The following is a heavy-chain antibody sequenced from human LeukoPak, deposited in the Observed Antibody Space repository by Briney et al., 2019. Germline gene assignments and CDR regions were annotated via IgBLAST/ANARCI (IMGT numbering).Heavy chain of an antibody. CDR2: ISSSSRYI. D-gene: IGHD2-15*01. CDR3: VREKGDIIVVVAATYYAMDV. J-gene: IGHJ6*02. V-gene: IGHV3-21*01. CDR1: GFSFSYYN. Sequence: GGSLRLSCATSGFSFSYYNMNWVRQAPGKGLEWVSSISSSSRYIYYADSVKGRFTISRDNAKNSLYLQMNSLRAEDTAVYYCVREKGDIIVVVAATYYAMDVWGQGTTVTVSS.